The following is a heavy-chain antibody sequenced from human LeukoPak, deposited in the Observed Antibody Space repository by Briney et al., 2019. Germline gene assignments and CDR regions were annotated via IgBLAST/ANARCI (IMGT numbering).Heavy chain of an antibody. D-gene: IGHD1-26*01. CDR2: ISYDGINK. CDR3: ARDPYSGSYSDYYYYYMDV. Sequence: SGGSLRLSCAASGFTFSSYAMHWVRQAPGKGLEWVAIISYDGINKYYADSVKGRFTISRDNAKNSLYLQLNSLRAEDTAVYYCARDPYSGSYSDYYYYYMDVWGKGTTVTVSS. J-gene: IGHJ6*03. V-gene: IGHV3-30*04. CDR1: GFTFSSYA.